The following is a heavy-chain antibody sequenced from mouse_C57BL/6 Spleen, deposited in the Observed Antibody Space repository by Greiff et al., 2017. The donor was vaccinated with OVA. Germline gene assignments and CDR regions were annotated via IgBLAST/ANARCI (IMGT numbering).Heavy chain of an antibody. Sequence: EVKLMESGAELVRPGASVKLSCTASGFNIKDDYMHWVKQRPEQGLEWIGWIDPENGDTEYASKFQGKATITADTSSNTAYLQLSSLTSEDTAVYYCTHSNWFAYWGQGTLVTVSA. CDR3: THSNWFAY. D-gene: IGHD2-5*01. V-gene: IGHV14-4*01. CDR2: IDPENGDT. CDR1: GFNIKDDY. J-gene: IGHJ3*01.